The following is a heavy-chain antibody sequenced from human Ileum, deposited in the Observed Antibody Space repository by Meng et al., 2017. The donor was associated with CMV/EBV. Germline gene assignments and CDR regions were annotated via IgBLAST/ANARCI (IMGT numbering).Heavy chain of an antibody. CDR3: TRGAPWTSEPGY. Sequence: VEYGGCVMRPRGSCRLSFAASGLLVSNYSMNGARKGPGKGLEWVAIIYSGGETYYIDSVKGRFSLSRDKSSNTLYLQMNSLTDDDTAMYYCTRGAPWTSEPGYWGQGTLVTVSS. CDR1: GLLVSNYS. D-gene: IGHD1-14*01. J-gene: IGHJ4*02. CDR2: IYSGGET. V-gene: IGHV3-53*01.